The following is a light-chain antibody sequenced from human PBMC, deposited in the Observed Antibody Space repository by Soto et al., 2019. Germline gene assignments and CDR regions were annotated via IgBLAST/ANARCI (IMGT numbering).Light chain of an antibody. Sequence: DIVMTQSPLSLPVTPGEPASISCRSSQSLLFSNGYNYLDWYLQKPGQSPQLLISLGSNRAPGVSDMFSGCGSVNDFTLKIIRVEDVYVRVSVLIQSEQTPFTFGPGIKVDLQ. V-gene: IGKV2-28*01. CDR3: IQSEQTPFT. CDR1: QSLLFSNGYNY. J-gene: IGKJ3*01. CDR2: LGS.